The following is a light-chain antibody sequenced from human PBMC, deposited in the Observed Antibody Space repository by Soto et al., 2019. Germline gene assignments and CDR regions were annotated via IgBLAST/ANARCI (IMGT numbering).Light chain of an antibody. J-gene: IGKJ4*01. CDR3: QHSVTAPFA. V-gene: IGKV3-15*01. CDR2: DTS. Sequence: EVVMTQSPATLSVSPGARATLSCRASRGIGSTLAWYQQKPGQTPRLLIYDTSTRATGVPGIFSGSPSGTEFILTNSRLQSDDFAIYCGQHSVTAPFAFGGGTRVENK. CDR1: RGIGST.